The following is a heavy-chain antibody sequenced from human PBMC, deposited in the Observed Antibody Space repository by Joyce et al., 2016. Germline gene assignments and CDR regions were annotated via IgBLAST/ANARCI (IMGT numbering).Heavy chain of an antibody. J-gene: IGHJ6*02. D-gene: IGHD1-14*01. CDR2: SSPVFGAA. CDR3: ARGGTSSDHYFFYTLDV. Sequence: QVLLVQSGAAVKRPGSSLRVSCKSSGGDFSNYTVTWVRQAPGRRLEWMGGSSPVFGAAKYAEDFQSRVTLTADQSTRTAYLELSSLTSADTAVYYCARGGTSSDHYFFYTLDVWGPGTTVIVSS. CDR1: GGDFSNYT. V-gene: IGHV1-69*12.